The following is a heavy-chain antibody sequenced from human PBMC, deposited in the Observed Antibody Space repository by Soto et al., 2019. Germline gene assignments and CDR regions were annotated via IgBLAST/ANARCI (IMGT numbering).Heavy chain of an antibody. V-gene: IGHV1-69*13. CDR2: IIPNFGTA. CDR1: GGTFSSYA. CDR3: ARGGYSYGNLTLQNYYYYGMDV. Sequence: SVKVSCKASGGTFSSYAISWVRQAPGQGLEWMGGIIPNFGTANYAQKCQGRVTITADESTSTAKMELSSLRSEDTAVYYCARGGYSYGNLTLQNYYYYGMDVWGQGTTVTVSS. J-gene: IGHJ6*02. D-gene: IGHD5-18*01.